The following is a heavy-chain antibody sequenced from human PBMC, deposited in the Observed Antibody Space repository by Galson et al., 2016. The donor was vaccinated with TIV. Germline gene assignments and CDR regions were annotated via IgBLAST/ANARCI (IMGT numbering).Heavy chain of an antibody. CDR2: INPNSGGT. J-gene: IGHJ3*01. V-gene: IGHV1-2*02. CDR1: GYTFIGHY. CDR3: GRDQRYYRSRVSFEDGLHV. D-gene: IGHD3-10*01. Sequence: SVKVSCKASGYTFIGHYLHWVRQAPGQGLEWMGWINPNSGGTEFAQKFQGRVTMTRDPSTGPVYMELSRLRSDDTAGYFCGRDQRYYRSRVSFEDGLHVWGQGTMVAVSS.